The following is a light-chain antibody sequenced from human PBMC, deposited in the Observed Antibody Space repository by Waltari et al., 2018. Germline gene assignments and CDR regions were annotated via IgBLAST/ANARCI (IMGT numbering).Light chain of an antibody. V-gene: IGKV1-39*01. CDR1: QSVTDS. J-gene: IGKJ1*01. CDR3: QQSYTTVRT. Sequence: DIHLTQSPSSLSASVGDGVTITCPASQSVTDSLNWYQQKPGEAPKLLIYAASNLQSGVPSRFSGSGSGTDFTLTISSLHPDDFATYSCQQSYTTVRTFGLGTKVEI. CDR2: AAS.